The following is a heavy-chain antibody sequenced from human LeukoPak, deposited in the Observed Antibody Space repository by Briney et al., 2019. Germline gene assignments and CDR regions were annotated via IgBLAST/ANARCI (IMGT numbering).Heavy chain of an antibody. CDR2: INPNSGGT. J-gene: IGHJ4*02. D-gene: IGHD3-10*01. V-gene: IGHV1-2*02. CDR1: GYTFTGYY. Sequence: ASVKVSCKASGYTFTGYYMHWARQAPGQGLEWMGWINPNSGGTNYAQKFQGRVTMTRDTSISTAYMELSRLRSDDTAVYYCAKEIDNRYHYGSGKDYWGQGTPVTVSS. CDR3: AKEIDNRYHYGSGKDY.